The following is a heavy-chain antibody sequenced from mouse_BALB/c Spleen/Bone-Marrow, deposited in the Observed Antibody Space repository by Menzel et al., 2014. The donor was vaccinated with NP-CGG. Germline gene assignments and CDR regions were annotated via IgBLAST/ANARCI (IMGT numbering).Heavy chain of an antibody. D-gene: IGHD2-10*02. J-gene: IGHJ3*01. Sequence: EVMLVESGGGLVQPGGSLKLSCATSGFTFSDYYMYWVRRTPEKRLEWVAFISNGGVNTYYPDTVEGRFTISRDNAKNTLYLQMSRLKSEDTAMYYCARHPYGNYGWFAYWGQGTLVTVSA. CDR3: ARHPYGNYGWFAY. V-gene: IGHV5-12*02. CDR2: ISNGGVNT. CDR1: GFTFSDYY.